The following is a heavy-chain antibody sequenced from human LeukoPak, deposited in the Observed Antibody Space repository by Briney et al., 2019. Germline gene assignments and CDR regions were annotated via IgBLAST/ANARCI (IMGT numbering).Heavy chain of an antibody. CDR1: GFTFSSYA. Sequence: GGSLRLSCAASGFTFSSYAMSWVRQAPGKGLEWVSAISGSGGSTYYADSVKGRFTISRDNSKNTLYLRMNSLRAEDTAVYYCATFYSNYANFDYWGQGTLVTVSS. V-gene: IGHV3-23*01. CDR2: ISGSGGST. J-gene: IGHJ4*02. CDR3: ATFYSNYANFDY. D-gene: IGHD4-11*01.